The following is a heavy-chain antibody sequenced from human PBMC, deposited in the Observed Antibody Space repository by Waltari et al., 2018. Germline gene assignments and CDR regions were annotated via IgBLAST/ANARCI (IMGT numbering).Heavy chain of an antibody. D-gene: IGHD3-3*01. Sequence: EVQLVESGGGLVQPGGSLRLSCAASGFTFSSYWMSWVRQAPGKGLEWVANIKQEGSEKYYVDSGKGRFTISRDNAKNSLYLQMNSLGAEDTAVYYCARAQNVWSGYYWGGGPFDYWGQGTLVTVSS. CDR3: ARAQNVWSGYYWGGGPFDY. J-gene: IGHJ4*02. CDR1: GFTFSSYW. V-gene: IGHV3-7*01. CDR2: IKQEGSEK.